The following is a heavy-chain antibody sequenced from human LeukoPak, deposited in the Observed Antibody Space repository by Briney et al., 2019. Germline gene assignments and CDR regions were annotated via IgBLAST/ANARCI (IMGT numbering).Heavy chain of an antibody. D-gene: IGHD5-24*01. V-gene: IGHV4-39*07. J-gene: IGHJ3*02. Sequence: SETLSLTCTVSGGSISSSSYYWGWIRQPPGKGLEWIGSIYYSGSTYYNPSLKSRVTISVDTSKNQFSLKLNSVTAADTAVYFCARDRDGYRGFDAFDIWGQGTMVTVSS. CDR3: ARDRDGYRGFDAFDI. CDR1: GGSISSSSYY. CDR2: IYYSGST.